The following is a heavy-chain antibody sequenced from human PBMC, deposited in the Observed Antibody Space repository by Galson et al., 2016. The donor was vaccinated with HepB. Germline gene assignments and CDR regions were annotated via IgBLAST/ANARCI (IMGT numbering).Heavy chain of an antibody. CDR3: ARVVLGGLHLNLLDY. Sequence: SLRLSCAASGFSFSDYYMSWVRQAPGKGLEWVSYISISSNYTNYADSVKGRFTISRDNAKNSLYLQVNSLSAEDTAVYYCARVVLGGLHLNLLDYWGQGTLVTVSS. CDR1: GFSFSDYY. CDR2: ISISSNYT. V-gene: IGHV3-11*06. D-gene: IGHD3-10*01. J-gene: IGHJ4*02.